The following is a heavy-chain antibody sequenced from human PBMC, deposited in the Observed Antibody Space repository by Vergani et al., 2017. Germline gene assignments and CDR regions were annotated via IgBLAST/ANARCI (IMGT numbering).Heavy chain of an antibody. Sequence: QIQLQESGPGLLKPSETLSLTCSVSGYSISRGFYWAWIRQTPEKGLEWIGGMFHTGEASNSPSLQSRVAFSMDTSKNQFSLQPPSVTAADTAVYFCGVIMVRSPRPDNWFDSWGRGTLVTVSS. CDR1: GYSISRGFY. CDR3: GVIMVRSPRPDNWFDS. CDR2: MFHTGEA. J-gene: IGHJ5*01. V-gene: IGHV4-38-2*02. D-gene: IGHD3-10*01.